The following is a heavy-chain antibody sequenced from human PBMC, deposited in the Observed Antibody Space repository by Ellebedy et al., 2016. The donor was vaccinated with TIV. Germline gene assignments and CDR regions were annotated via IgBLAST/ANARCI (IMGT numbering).Heavy chain of an antibody. D-gene: IGHD1-26*01. CDR2: NYNSGST. CDR1: GDSRSAHY. CDR3: ARGVVGLMAFDY. V-gene: IGHV4-59*11. Sequence: MPSETLSLTCTVSGDSRSAHYWSWIRQPPGRALEWIGHNYNSGSTNYNPSLQSPVTISVDMSKTHFSLKMTSVTAADTAVYYCARGVVGLMAFDYWGQGALVTVSS. J-gene: IGHJ4*02.